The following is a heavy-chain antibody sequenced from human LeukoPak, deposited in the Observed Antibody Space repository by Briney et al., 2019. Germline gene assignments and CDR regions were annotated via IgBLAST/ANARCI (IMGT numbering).Heavy chain of an antibody. Sequence: SETLSLTCAVYGGSFSGYYWSWIRQPPGKGLEWIGEINHSGSTNYNPSLKSRVTISVDTSKNQFSLKLSSVTAADTAVYYCARGTTVVTVGYFDLWGRGTLVTVSS. J-gene: IGHJ2*01. CDR3: ARGTTVVTVGYFDL. CDR2: INHSGST. D-gene: IGHD4-17*01. V-gene: IGHV4-34*01. CDR1: GGSFSGYY.